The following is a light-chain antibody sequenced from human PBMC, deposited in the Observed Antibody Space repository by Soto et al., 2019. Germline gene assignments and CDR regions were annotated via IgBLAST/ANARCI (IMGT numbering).Light chain of an antibody. CDR1: QDISNH. V-gene: IGKV1-39*01. CDR3: QQSYSSPPT. J-gene: IGKJ1*01. Sequence: DIQMTQSPSSLSASVGVRVTINWKASQDISNHLNWYQQKPGKAPKLLIFAASSLQSGVPSRFSGSRSGPDFTLTISSLQPEEFATYYCQQSYSSPPTVGNGTKVDIK. CDR2: AAS.